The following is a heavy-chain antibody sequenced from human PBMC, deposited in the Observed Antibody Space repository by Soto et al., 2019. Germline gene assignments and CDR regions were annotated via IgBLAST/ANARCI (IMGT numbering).Heavy chain of an antibody. Sequence: PSETLSLTCTVSGGSISSGGYYWNWIRQHPGKGLEWIGYIYYSGSTYYNTSLKSRVSISVDTSKNHFSLKLTSVTADVTAIYYCARVPSSGWPYFFDYWGLGTLVTVSS. D-gene: IGHD6-19*01. CDR3: ARVPSSGWPYFFDY. CDR2: IYYSGST. J-gene: IGHJ4*02. V-gene: IGHV4-31*03. CDR1: GGSISSGGYY.